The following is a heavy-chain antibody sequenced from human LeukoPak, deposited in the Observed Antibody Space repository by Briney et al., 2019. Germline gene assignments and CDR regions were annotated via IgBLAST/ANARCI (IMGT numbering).Heavy chain of an antibody. CDR2: IYHSGST. D-gene: IGHD1-26*01. J-gene: IGHJ4*02. Sequence: GSLRLSCAASGFTFSSYGMHWVRQPPGKGLEWIGEIYHSGSTNYNPSLKSRVTISVDKSKNQFSLKLSSVTAADTAVYYCARDRGSVVGATRYFDYWGQGTLVTVSS. CDR1: GFTFSSYG. V-gene: IGHV4-4*02. CDR3: ARDRGSVVGATRYFDY.